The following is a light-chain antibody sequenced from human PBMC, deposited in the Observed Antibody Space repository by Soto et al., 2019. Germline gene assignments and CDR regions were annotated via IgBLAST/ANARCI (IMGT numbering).Light chain of an antibody. Sequence: QSVLIQPPSASGAPGQRVTISCSGSSSNIGRNFVYWYQHLPPTAPKLLIYRNNQRPSGVPARFSGSQSGTSASLAISGLRSDDEGDYYCATWDDSLSGFVVFGGGTKVTVL. J-gene: IGLJ2*01. CDR1: SSNIGRNF. V-gene: IGLV1-47*01. CDR2: RNN. CDR3: ATWDDSLSGFVV.